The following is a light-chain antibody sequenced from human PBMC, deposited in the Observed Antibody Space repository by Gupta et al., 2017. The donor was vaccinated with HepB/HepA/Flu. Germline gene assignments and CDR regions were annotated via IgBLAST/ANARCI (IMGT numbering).Light chain of an antibody. J-gene: IGKJ1*01. CDR1: KSVSSSS. V-gene: IGKV3-20*01. CDR2: GAS. CDR3: QQYVGSRT. Sequence: ENVLTQSPGTLSLSPGERATFSCRASKSVSSSSLAWYQQKPGQAPRLLIYGASTRATGIPDRFSGSGSGTDFTLTISRREPEDFAVYYWQQYVGSRTFGQGTKLEIK.